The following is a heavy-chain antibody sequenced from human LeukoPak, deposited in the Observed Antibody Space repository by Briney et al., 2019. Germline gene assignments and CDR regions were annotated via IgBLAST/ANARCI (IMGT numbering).Heavy chain of an antibody. V-gene: IGHV4-4*07. CDR2: IYTSGST. J-gene: IGHJ4*02. Sequence: PSETLSLTCTVSGGSISSYYWSWVRQPAGKGLEWVGRIYTSGSTNYNPSLKSRVTMSVDTSKNQFSLKLSSVTAADTAVYYCAAGRDYGEVYWGQGTLVTVSS. D-gene: IGHD4-17*01. CDR1: GGSISSYY. CDR3: AAGRDYGEVY.